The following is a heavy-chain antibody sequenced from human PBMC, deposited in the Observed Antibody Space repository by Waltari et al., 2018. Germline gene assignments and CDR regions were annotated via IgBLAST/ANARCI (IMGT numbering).Heavy chain of an antibody. CDR2: IYSGGAT. J-gene: IGHJ4*02. CDR3: ARLLDSGDYFDY. V-gene: IGHV3-66*04. D-gene: IGHD1-26*01. Sequence: EVQLVESGGGLVQPGGSLRLYCAASGFTVSTNYMSWVRQAPEKGLEWVSVIYSGGATYHADSVKGRFTISRDNSKNTLYLQMNNLRVEDTAVYHFARLLDSGDYFDYWGQGTLVTVSS. CDR1: GFTVSTNY.